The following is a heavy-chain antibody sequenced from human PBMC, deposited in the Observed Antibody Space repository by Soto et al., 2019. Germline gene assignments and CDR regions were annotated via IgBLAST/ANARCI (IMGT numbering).Heavy chain of an antibody. Sequence: GGSLRLSCAASGFTFSSYGMHWVRQAPGKGLEWVAVILYDGSNTYYADSVKGRFTISRDNSKNTLYLQMNSLRAEDTAVYYCARDRGKGAYFDYWGLGTLVTVSS. CDR3: ARDRGKGAYFDY. CDR1: GFTFSSYG. J-gene: IGHJ4*02. V-gene: IGHV3-33*01. CDR2: ILYDGSNT. D-gene: IGHD3-10*01.